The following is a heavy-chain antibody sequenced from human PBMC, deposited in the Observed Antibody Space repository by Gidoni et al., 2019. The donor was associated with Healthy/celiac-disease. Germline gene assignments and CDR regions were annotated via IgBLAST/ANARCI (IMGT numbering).Heavy chain of an antibody. CDR1: SNAW. CDR2: IKSKTDGGTT. D-gene: IGHD6-6*01. J-gene: IGHJ3*02. CDR3: TTDLYSSSWDDAFDI. Sequence: SNAWRNWVGQAPGKGLVWVGRIKSKTDGGTTDYAAPVKGRFTISSDDSKNTLYLQINSLKTEDTAVYYCTTDLYSSSWDDAFDIWGQGTMVTVSS. V-gene: IGHV3-15*07.